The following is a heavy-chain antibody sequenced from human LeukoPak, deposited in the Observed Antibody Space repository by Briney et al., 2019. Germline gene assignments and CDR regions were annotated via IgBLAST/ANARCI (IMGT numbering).Heavy chain of an antibody. Sequence: PSETLSLTCTVSGGSISSYYWSWIRQPPGKGLEWIGYIDYSGSTNYSPTLESRVTISGDTSKNQFSLKLSSVTAADTVVYYCAKNVKSSGWYSDYWGQGTLVTVSS. D-gene: IGHD6-19*01. J-gene: IGHJ4*02. CDR3: AKNVKSSGWYSDY. CDR2: IDYSGST. V-gene: IGHV4-59*08. CDR1: GGSISSYY.